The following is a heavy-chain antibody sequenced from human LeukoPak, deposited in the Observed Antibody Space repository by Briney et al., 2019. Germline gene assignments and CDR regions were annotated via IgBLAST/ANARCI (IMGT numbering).Heavy chain of an antibody. V-gene: IGHV3-21*01. CDR1: GFTFSSYS. J-gene: IGHJ4*02. CDR2: ISSSSAYI. Sequence: GGSLRLSCAASGFTFSSYSMNWVRQAPGKGLEWVSSISSSSAYINYADSVKGRFTISRDNAKNSLYLQMNSLRAEDTAVYYCAGVDYDVSTGYQNYFEFWGQGTLVTVSS. D-gene: IGHD3-9*01. CDR3: AGVDYDVSTGYQNYFEF.